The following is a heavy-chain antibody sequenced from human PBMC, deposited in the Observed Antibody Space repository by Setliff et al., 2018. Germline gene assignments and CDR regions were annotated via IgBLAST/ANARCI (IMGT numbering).Heavy chain of an antibody. V-gene: IGHV1-2*02. CDR3: ARVATLIRGVTVNWFDP. J-gene: IGHJ5*02. CDR1: GYTFTGYY. D-gene: IGHD3-10*01. CDR2: INPNSGVT. Sequence: GASVKVSCKASGYTFTGYYMHWIRQAPGQGLGWVGWINPNSGVTNYAQKFQGRVTMTRDTSISTAYMELSSLRSDDTAVYYCARVATLIRGVTVNWFDPWGQGTLVTVSS.